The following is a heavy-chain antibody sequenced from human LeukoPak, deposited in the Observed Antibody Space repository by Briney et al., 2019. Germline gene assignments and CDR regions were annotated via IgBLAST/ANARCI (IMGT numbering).Heavy chain of an antibody. V-gene: IGHV4-39*01. CDR2: IYYSGST. J-gene: IGHJ4*02. D-gene: IGHD6-19*01. CDR1: GGSISSSSYY. Sequence: SETLSLTCTVSGGSISSSSYYWGWIRQPPGKGLEWIGSIYYSGSTYYNPSLKSRVTISVDTSKNQFSLKLSSVTAADTAVYYCARHTGYSSGWYMASYYFDYWGQGTLATVSS. CDR3: ARHTGYSSGWYMASYYFDY.